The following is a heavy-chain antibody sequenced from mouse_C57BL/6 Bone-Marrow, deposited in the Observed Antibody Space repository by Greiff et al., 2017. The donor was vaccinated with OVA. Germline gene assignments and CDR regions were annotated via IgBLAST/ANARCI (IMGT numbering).Heavy chain of an antibody. V-gene: IGHV2-2*01. Sequence: VKVVESGPGLVQPSQSLSITCTVSGFSLTSYGVHWVRQSPGKGLEWLGVIWSGGSTDYNAAFISRLSISKDNSKSQVFFKMNSLQADDTAIYYCARNCDYYGSDAMDYWGQGTSVTVSS. CDR1: GFSLTSYG. CDR2: IWSGGST. J-gene: IGHJ4*01. D-gene: IGHD1-1*01. CDR3: ARNCDYYGSDAMDY.